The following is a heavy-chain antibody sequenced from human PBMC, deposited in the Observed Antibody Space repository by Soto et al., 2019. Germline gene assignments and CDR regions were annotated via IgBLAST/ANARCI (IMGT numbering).Heavy chain of an antibody. CDR3: ARRTGSYSYGRNNWFDP. Sequence: SETLSLTCTVSGGSISSSSYYRGWIRQPPGKGLEWIGSIYYSGSTYYNPSLKSRVTISVDTSKNQFSLKLSSVTAADTAVYYCARRTGSYSYGRNNWFDPWGQGTLVTVSS. V-gene: IGHV4-39*01. J-gene: IGHJ5*02. D-gene: IGHD5-18*01. CDR2: IYYSGST. CDR1: GGSISSSSYY.